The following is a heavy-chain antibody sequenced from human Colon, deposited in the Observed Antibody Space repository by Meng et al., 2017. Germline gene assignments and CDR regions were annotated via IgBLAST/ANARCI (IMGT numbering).Heavy chain of an antibody. Sequence: QVRIPQGGAGLLKPSETLSLTCAVSGGSFSGFYWSWIRQPPGKGLEWIGEIDHFGISNYNSSLKGRLTMSVDTSKKQISLTLTSVTAADTAVYYCAAGLRHGDWFDPWGPGTLVTVSS. J-gene: IGHJ5*02. CDR2: IDHFGIS. D-gene: IGHD4-17*01. CDR3: AAGLRHGDWFDP. CDR1: GGSFSGFY. V-gene: IGHV4-34*02.